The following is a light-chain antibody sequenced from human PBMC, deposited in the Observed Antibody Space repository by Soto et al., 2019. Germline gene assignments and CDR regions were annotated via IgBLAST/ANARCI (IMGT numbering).Light chain of an antibody. CDR3: QEYNNWHPVT. CDR2: AAS. Sequence: EVVMTQSPATLSVSPGATATLSCRASQSISSSLAWYQQKPGQPPRLLIYAASTRATGVPARFSGSGSGTEFTLTISSLQSEDFAVYYCQEYNNWHPVTFGGGTKVDI. J-gene: IGKJ4*01. V-gene: IGKV3-15*01. CDR1: QSISSS.